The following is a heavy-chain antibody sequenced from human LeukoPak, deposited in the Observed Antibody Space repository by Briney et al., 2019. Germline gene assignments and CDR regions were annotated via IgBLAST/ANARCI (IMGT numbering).Heavy chain of an antibody. J-gene: IGHJ5*02. CDR2: IWYDGSNK. CDR3: AREFGGGWDSWTTSRHNWFDP. Sequence: PGGSLRLSCAASGFTFSSYGMHWVRQAPGKGLEWVAVIWYDGSNKYYADSVKGRFTISRDNSKNTLYLQMNSLRAEDTAVYYCAREFGGGWDSWTTSRHNWFDPWGQGTLVTVSS. D-gene: IGHD3-16*01. CDR1: GFTFSSYG. V-gene: IGHV3-33*01.